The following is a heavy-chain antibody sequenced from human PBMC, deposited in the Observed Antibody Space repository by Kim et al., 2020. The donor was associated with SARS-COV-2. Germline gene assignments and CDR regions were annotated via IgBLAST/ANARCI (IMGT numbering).Heavy chain of an antibody. D-gene: IGHD1-26*01. CDR2: IRSKAHGGTT. CDR1: GFTFRAYA. Sequence: GGSLRLSCTASGFTFRAYAMSWFRQAPGKGLEWVGFIRSKAHGGTTEYAASVKGRFTISRDDSESIAYLQMNSLKTEDTAVYYCTRDKYEGTYLPYDAFDIWGQGTMVTVSS. V-gene: IGHV3-49*03. CDR3: TRDKYEGTYLPYDAFDI. J-gene: IGHJ3*02.